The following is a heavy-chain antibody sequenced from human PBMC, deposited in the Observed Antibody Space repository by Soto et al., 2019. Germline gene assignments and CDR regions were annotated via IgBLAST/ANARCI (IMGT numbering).Heavy chain of an antibody. V-gene: IGHV4-34*01. J-gene: IGHJ6*03. CDR3: ARGNYDIPRVPYYYMDV. CDR2: INHSGST. Sequence: SETLSLTCAVYGGSFSGYYWSWIRQPPGKGLEWIGEINHSGSTNYNPSLKSRVTISVDTSKNQFSLKLSSVTAADTAVYYCARGNYDIPRVPYYYMDVWGKGTTVTVSS. D-gene: IGHD3-9*01. CDR1: GGSFSGYY.